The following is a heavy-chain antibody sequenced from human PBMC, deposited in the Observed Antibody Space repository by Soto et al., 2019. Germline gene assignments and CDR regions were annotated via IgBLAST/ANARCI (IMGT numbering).Heavy chain of an antibody. V-gene: IGHV4-31*03. J-gene: IGHJ6*03. CDR2: IYYSGST. CDR1: GGSISSGGYY. CDR3: ARDGIAAAGSMDV. Sequence: SETLSLTCTVSGGSISSGGYYWSWIRQHPGKGLEWIGYIYYSGSTYYNPSLKSRVTISVDTSKNQFSLKLSSVTAADTAVYYCARDGIAAAGSMDVWGKGTTVTVSS. D-gene: IGHD6-13*01.